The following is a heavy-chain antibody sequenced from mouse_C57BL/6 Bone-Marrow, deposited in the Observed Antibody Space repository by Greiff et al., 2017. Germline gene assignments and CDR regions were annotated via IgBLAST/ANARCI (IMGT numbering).Heavy chain of an antibody. J-gene: IGHJ2*01. CDR1: GFTFSDSY. CDR2: ISNGGGST. V-gene: IGHV5-12*01. CDR3: ARHDGYYPLDY. D-gene: IGHD2-3*01. Sequence: EVQGVESGGGLVQPGGSLKLSCAASGFTFSDSYMYWVRQTPEKRLAWVASISNGGGSTYYPDTVKGRFTISRANAKNTLYRQWSRLKYEDTAMYYCARHDGYYPLDYWGQGTTLTVSS.